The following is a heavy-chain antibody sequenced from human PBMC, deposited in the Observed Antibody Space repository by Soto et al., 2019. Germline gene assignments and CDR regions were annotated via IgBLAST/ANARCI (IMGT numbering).Heavy chain of an antibody. Sequence: QVQLQESGPGLVKPSQTLSLTCTVSGGSIRGCDYYWSWIRQHPGKGLEWIGYIFYSGKSFYNPSLKSGVTISVDTSKNQFSLKLSSVTAADTAIYYCARLSSLYYNSDYGGYYFDYWGQGTLVSVSS. V-gene: IGHV4-31*03. CDR2: IFYSGKS. CDR1: GGSIRGCDYY. D-gene: IGHD3-10*01. CDR3: ARLSSLYYNSDYGGYYFDY. J-gene: IGHJ4*02.